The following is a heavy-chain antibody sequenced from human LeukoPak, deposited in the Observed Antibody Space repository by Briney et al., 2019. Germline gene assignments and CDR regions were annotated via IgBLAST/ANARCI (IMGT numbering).Heavy chain of an antibody. CDR3: ARDHGNGDAFDI. Sequence: EPSETLSLTCTVSGGSISSYYWSWIRQPPGKGLEWIGYIYYSGSTNYNPSFKSRVTISVDTSKNQFSLKLSSVTAADTAVYYCARDHGNGDAFDIWGQGTMVTVSS. CDR1: GGSISSYY. J-gene: IGHJ3*02. CDR2: IYYSGST. V-gene: IGHV4-59*01. D-gene: IGHD1-14*01.